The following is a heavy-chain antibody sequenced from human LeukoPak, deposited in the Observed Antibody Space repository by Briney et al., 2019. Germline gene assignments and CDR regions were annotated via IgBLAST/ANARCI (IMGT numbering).Heavy chain of an antibody. CDR1: GDFITAYY. V-gene: IGHV4-59*01. Sequence: SETLSLTCTVSGDFITAYYWSWIRQPPGKGLEWIGYVYYSGSTEYNPSLRSRVTISLEMSKHQFSLNLTSVTAADTAVYYCAGNTGTVFDYWGQGALVTVSS. J-gene: IGHJ4*02. CDR3: AGNTGTVFDY. D-gene: IGHD7-27*01. CDR2: VYYSGST.